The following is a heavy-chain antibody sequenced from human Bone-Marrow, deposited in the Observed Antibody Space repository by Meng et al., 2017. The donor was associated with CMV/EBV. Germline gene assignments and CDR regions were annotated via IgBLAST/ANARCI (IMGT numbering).Heavy chain of an antibody. CDR2: IRYDGSNK. Sequence: GESLKISCAASGFTFSSYGMHWVRQAPGKGLEWVAFIRYDGSNKYYADPVKGRFTISRDNSKNTLYLQMNSLRAEDTAVYYCAKDAPLGDYWGQGTLVTFSS. V-gene: IGHV3-30*02. J-gene: IGHJ4*02. CDR3: AKDAPLGDY. CDR1: GFTFSSYG.